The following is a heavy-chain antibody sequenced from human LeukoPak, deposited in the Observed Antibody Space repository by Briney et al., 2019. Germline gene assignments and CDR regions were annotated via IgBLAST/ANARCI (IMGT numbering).Heavy chain of an antibody. D-gene: IGHD6-13*01. CDR2: IKQDGSEK. CDR3: ARDDPGIAAAGTDAFDI. J-gene: IGHJ3*02. CDR1: GFTFSSYS. Sequence: GGSLRLSCAASGFTFSSYSMNWVRQAPGKGLEWVANIKQDGSEKYYVDSVKGRFTISRDNAKNSLYLQMNSLRAEDTAVYYCARDDPGIAAAGTDAFDIWGQGTMVTVSS. V-gene: IGHV3-7*01.